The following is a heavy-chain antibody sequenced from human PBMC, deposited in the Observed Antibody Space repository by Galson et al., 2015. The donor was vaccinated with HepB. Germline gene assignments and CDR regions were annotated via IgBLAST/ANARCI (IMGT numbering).Heavy chain of an antibody. CDR2: IYSGGAT. V-gene: IGHV3-53*01. J-gene: IGHJ4*02. CDR3: SSPFCTGGSCYPLWY. Sequence: SLRLSCAASGFTVSNTYMNWVRQAPGKGLEWVSVIYSGGATYYADSVKGRFTISRDNSKNTLYLHVNNLRAEDTAVYYLSSPFCTGGSCYPLWYWGQGTLVTVSS. CDR1: GFTVSNTY. D-gene: IGHD2-15*01.